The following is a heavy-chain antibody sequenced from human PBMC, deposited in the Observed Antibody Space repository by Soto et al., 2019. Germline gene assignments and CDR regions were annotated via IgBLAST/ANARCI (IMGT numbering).Heavy chain of an antibody. CDR1: GFTFSSYG. V-gene: IGHV3-30*18. CDR3: AKNYYDSSGPKSFFYYYYGMDV. CDR2: ISYDGSNK. Sequence: GGSLRLSCAASGFTFSSYGMRWVRQAPGKGLEWVAVISYDGSNKYYADSVKGRFTISRDNSKNTLYLQMNSLRAEDTAVYYCAKNYYDSSGPKSFFYYYYGMDVWGQGTTVTVSS. D-gene: IGHD3-22*01. J-gene: IGHJ6*02.